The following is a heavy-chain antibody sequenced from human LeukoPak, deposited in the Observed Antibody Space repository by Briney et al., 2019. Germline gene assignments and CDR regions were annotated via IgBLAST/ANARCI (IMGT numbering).Heavy chain of an antibody. D-gene: IGHD6-19*01. CDR1: GGTFSSYA. V-gene: IGHV1-69*04. Sequence: SVKVSCKASGGTFSSYAISWVRQAPGQGLEWMGRIIPILGIANYAQKFQGRVTITADKSTSTAYMELSSLRSEDTAVYYCARILRVAVAGTGENYGVDVWGQGTTVTVSS. CDR3: ARILRVAVAGTGENYGVDV. J-gene: IGHJ6*02. CDR2: IIPILGIA.